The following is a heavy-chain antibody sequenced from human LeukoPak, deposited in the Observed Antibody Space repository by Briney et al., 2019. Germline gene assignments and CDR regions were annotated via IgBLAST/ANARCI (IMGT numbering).Heavy chain of an antibody. CDR1: GFTFSSYS. Sequence: GGSLRLSCVVSGFTFSSYSMNWVRQAPGKGLEWVSSISSSSSYIYYADSVKGRFTISRDNAKNSLYLQMNSLRAEDTAVYYCARDCSGGSCYFSLWWYFDLWGRGTLVTVSS. J-gene: IGHJ2*01. CDR3: ARDCSGGSCYFSLWWYFDL. V-gene: IGHV3-21*01. CDR2: ISSSSSYI. D-gene: IGHD2-15*01.